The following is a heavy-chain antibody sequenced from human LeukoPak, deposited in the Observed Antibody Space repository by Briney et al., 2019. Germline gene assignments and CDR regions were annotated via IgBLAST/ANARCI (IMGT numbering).Heavy chain of an antibody. D-gene: IGHD6-13*01. CDR2: INPNSGGT. J-gene: IGHJ6*02. CDR3: ARGCWYDSDYYYYGMDV. V-gene: IGHV1-2*06. CDR1: GYTFTGYY. Sequence: ASVKVSCKASGYTFTGYYMHWVRQAPGQGLEWMGRINPNSGGTNYAQKFQGRVTMTRDTSISIAYMELSRLRSDDTAVYYCARGCWYDSDYYYYGMDVWGQGTTVTVSS.